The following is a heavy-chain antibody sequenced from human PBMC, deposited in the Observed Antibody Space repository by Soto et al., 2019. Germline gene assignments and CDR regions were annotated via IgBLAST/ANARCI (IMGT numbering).Heavy chain of an antibody. V-gene: IGHV3-9*01. D-gene: IGHD3-9*01. CDR2: ISWNSGSI. Sequence: EVQLVESGGGLVQPGRSLRLSCAASGFTFDDYAMHWVRQAPGKGLEGVSGISWNSGSIGYADSVKGRFTISRDNAKNSLYLQMNSLRAEDTALYYCAKDFREILSDYYGMDVWGQGTTVTVSS. CDR3: AKDFREILSDYYGMDV. CDR1: GFTFDDYA. J-gene: IGHJ6*02.